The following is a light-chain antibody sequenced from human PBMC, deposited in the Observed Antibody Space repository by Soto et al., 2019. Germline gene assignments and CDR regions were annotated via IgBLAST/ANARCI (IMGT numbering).Light chain of an antibody. Sequence: EVVLTQSPGTLSLSPGERATLSCRASQSVSNNYFAWYQQKPGQAPRLLIFGSSDRATGIPDRFSGSGSGTDFTLTISRLEPEDFAVYYWQQYGSSPPYTFGQGPKLEIK. J-gene: IGKJ2*01. V-gene: IGKV3-20*01. CDR1: QSVSNNY. CDR2: GSS. CDR3: QQYGSSPPYT.